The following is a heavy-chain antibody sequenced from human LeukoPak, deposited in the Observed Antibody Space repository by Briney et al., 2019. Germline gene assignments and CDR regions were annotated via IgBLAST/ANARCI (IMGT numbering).Heavy chain of an antibody. J-gene: IGHJ4*02. CDR3: AKVDIVVVPAAESFDY. Sequence: ETLSLTCTVSGGSISSSSYYWGWIRQAPGKGLEWVSAISGSGGSTYYADSVKGWFTISRDNSKNTLYLQMNSLRAEDTAVYYCAKVDIVVVPAAESFDYWGQGTLVTVSS. CDR2: ISGSGGST. D-gene: IGHD2-2*01. V-gene: IGHV3-23*01. CDR1: GGSISSSSYY.